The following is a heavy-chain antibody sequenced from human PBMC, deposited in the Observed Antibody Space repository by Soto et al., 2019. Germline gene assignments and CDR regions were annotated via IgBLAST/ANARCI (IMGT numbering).Heavy chain of an antibody. CDR3: ARDEDY. CDR1: WHPFKTYK. CDR2: IHSVDGNT. Sequence: SVKVSLKASWHPFKTYKIHWVRQAPGQGLEWLGWIHSVDGNTKYSERLQGRVTITWDTSASTAYMELTSLTSEDTAVYYCARDEDYWGQGALVTVSS. V-gene: IGHV1-3*01. J-gene: IGHJ4*02.